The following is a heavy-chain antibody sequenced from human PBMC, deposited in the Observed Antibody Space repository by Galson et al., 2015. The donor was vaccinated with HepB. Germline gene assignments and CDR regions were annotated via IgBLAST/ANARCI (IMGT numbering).Heavy chain of an antibody. J-gene: IGHJ6*03. D-gene: IGHD6-13*01. V-gene: IGHV1-18*01. Sequence: SVKVSCKASGYTFTSYGISWVRQAPGQGLEWMGWISAYNGNTNYAQKLQGRVTMTTDTSTSTAYMELRSLRSDDTAVYYCARDLGIAAASYYYYYMDVWGKGTTVTVSS. CDR2: ISAYNGNT. CDR3: ARDLGIAAASYYYYYMDV. CDR1: GYTFTSYG.